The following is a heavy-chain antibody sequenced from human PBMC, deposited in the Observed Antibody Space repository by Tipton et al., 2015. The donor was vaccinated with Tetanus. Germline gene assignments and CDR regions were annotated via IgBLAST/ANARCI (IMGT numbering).Heavy chain of an antibody. CDR1: GASLRSGDYN. D-gene: IGHD2-8*01. V-gene: IGHV4-61*08. J-gene: IGHJ4*02. CDR3: ARVKVSVYGPHVHYFLDS. CDR2: ITYSAST. Sequence: TPSLTCSVSGASLRSGDYNWSWIRQTPGKRLEWIAYITYSASTKFNPSLRSRVTMSLQASKNEFSLRLGSVTAADTAVYHCARVKVSVYGPHVHYFLDSWGQGTLVTVSS.